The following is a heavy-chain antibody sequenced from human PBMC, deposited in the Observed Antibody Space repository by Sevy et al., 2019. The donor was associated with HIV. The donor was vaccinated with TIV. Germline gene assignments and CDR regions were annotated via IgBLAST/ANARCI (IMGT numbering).Heavy chain of an antibody. V-gene: IGHV4-61*01. Sequence: SETLSLTCTVSGGSVRSGSYYWSWIRQPPGKGLEWIGYIYSRGSTISNPFLESRVSISVNTSKNQVSLKLASVTAADTAVYYCARSPDSTGYYPDFDIWGHGTMVTVSS. CDR3: ARSPDSTGYYPDFDI. D-gene: IGHD3-22*01. J-gene: IGHJ3*02. CDR2: IYSRGST. CDR1: GGSVRSGSYY.